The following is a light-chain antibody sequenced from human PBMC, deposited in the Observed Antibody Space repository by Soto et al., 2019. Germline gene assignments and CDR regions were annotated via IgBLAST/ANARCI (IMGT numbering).Light chain of an antibody. CDR1: QSVSST. CDR2: GAS. J-gene: IGKJ1*01. CDR3: QQYGGSPRT. Sequence: EIVMTQSPATLSVSPGERATLSCRASQSVSSTLAWYQQKPGQAPRLLIYGASTRATGIPARFSGSGSGTEFTLTISSLQSEDFAVYYCQQYGGSPRTFGQGTKVDIK. V-gene: IGKV3-15*01.